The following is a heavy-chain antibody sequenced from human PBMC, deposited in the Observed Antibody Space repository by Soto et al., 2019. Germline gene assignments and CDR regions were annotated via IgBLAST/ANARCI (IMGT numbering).Heavy chain of an antibody. CDR3: ARDGSGSYAYYGMDV. D-gene: IGHD3-10*01. V-gene: IGHV1-2*04. Sequence: AEVTCKESGYTLTGCYMCWVRQATGQGLEWMGWINPNSGGTNYAQKFQGWVTMTRDTSISTAYMELSRLRSDDTAVYYCARDGSGSYAYYGMDVWGQGTTVPVFS. CDR1: GYTLTGCY. J-gene: IGHJ6*02. CDR2: INPNSGGT.